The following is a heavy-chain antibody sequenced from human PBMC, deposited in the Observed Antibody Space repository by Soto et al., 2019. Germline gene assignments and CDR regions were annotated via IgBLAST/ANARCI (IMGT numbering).Heavy chain of an antibody. CDR1: GYTFTGYY. D-gene: IGHD2-21*02. CDR3: ARAHCGGDCYSGVDY. CDR2: INPNSGGT. V-gene: IGHV1-2*04. Sequence: VQLVQSGAEVKKPGASVKVSCKASGYTFTGYYMHWVRQAPGQGLEWMGWINPNSGGTNYAQKFQGWVTMTRDTSISTAYMELSRRRSDDTAVYYCARAHCGGDCYSGVDYWGQGTLVTVSS. J-gene: IGHJ4*02.